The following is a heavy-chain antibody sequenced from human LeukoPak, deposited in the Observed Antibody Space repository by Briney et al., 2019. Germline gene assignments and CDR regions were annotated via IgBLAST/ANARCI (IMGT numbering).Heavy chain of an antibody. Sequence: GGSLRLSCGASGVTFSNYWMSWVRQAPGKGLEWVINISEDGSGKNYADSVEGRFTISRDNAKNSLYLQMNSLRAEDTALYYCAKEVSGTFDIWGQGTMVTVSS. CDR3: AKEVSGTFDI. CDR2: ISEDGSGK. D-gene: IGHD5/OR15-5a*01. J-gene: IGHJ3*02. V-gene: IGHV3-7*03. CDR1: GVTFSNYW.